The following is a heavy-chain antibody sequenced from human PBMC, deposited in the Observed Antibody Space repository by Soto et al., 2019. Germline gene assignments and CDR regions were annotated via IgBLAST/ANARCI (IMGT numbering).Heavy chain of an antibody. Sequence: GGSLRLSCAASGLTFSTYEMNWVRQAPGKGLEWVSYIRGGGSPILYADSVKGRFTISRDDAKNSLYLQMNSLRAEDTAIYYCASKIFGTTYLDYWGQGALVTVSS. CDR2: IRGGGSPI. J-gene: IGHJ4*02. CDR3: ASKIFGTTYLDY. V-gene: IGHV3-48*03. D-gene: IGHD1-7*01. CDR1: GLTFSTYE.